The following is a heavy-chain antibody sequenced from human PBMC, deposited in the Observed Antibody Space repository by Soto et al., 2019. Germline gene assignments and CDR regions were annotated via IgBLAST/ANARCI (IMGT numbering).Heavy chain of an antibody. Sequence: PSETLSLTCTVSCGSISGYYWSWIRQPPGKGLEWIGNVYYSGGAKYNPSVKRRVSISVDTSKNQFSLNLSSVTAAATAVYYCTRDGDGRMTTNPYYYYGMDVWGPGITVTVSS. CDR1: CGSISGYY. V-gene: IGHV4-59*01. CDR3: TRDGDGRMTTNPYYYYGMDV. D-gene: IGHD2-21*02. J-gene: IGHJ6*02. CDR2: VYYSGGA.